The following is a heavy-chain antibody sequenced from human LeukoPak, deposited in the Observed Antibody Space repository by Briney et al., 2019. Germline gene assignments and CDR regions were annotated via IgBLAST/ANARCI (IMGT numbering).Heavy chain of an antibody. CDR3: ARDCDILTGYYLHFDY. D-gene: IGHD3-9*01. V-gene: IGHV1-46*01. Sequence: GASVKVSCKASGYTFTSCYMHWVRQAPGQGLEWMGIINPSGGSTSYAQKFQGKVTMTRDTSTSTVYMELSSLRSEDTAVYYCARDCDILTGYYLHFDYWGQGTLVTVSS. J-gene: IGHJ4*02. CDR1: GYTFTSCY. CDR2: INPSGGST.